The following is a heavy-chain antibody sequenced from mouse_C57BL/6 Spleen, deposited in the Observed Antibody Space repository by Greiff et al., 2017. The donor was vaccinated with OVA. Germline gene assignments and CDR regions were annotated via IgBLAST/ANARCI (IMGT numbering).Heavy chain of an antibody. CDR2: INSNGGST. Sequence: EVQGVESGGGLVKLGGSLKLSCAASGFTFSSYYMSWVRQTPEKRLELVAAINSNGGSTYYPDPVKGRFTISRDNAKNTLYLQMSSLKSEDTALYYCARGGGTYAMDYWGQGTSVTVSS. J-gene: IGHJ4*01. CDR1: GFTFSSYY. V-gene: IGHV5-6-2*01. D-gene: IGHD4-1*01. CDR3: ARGGGTYAMDY.